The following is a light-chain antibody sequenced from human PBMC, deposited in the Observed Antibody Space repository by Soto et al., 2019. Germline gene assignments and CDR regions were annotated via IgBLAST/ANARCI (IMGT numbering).Light chain of an antibody. CDR2: AAS. J-gene: IGKJ5*01. Sequence: ETVLTQSPATLPFPPGESVSLSCRASQSVSNYLAWYQQKPGQAPRLLVSAASNRATGIPARFSGSGSGTDFTLTISSLEPEDFGVFYCQQRFDWPKITFGQGTRLEIK. CDR1: QSVSNY. CDR3: QQRFDWPKIT. V-gene: IGKV3-11*01.